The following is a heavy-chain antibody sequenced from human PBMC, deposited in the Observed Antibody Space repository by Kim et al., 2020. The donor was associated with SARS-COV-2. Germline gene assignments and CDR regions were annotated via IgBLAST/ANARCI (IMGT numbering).Heavy chain of an antibody. V-gene: IGHV4-39*01. Sequence: SETLSLTCTVSGGSISSSSYYWGWIRQPPGKGLEWIGSIYYSGSTYYNPSLKSRVTISVDTSKNQFSLKLSSVTAADTAVYYCAGPGLGDILTHRNAFDIWGQGKMVTVSS. CDR2: IYYSGST. CDR1: GGSISSSSYY. J-gene: IGHJ3*02. CDR3: AGPGLGDILTHRNAFDI. D-gene: IGHD3-9*01.